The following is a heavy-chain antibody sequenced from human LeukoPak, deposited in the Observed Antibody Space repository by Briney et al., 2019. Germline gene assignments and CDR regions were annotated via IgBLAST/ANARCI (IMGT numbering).Heavy chain of an antibody. CDR1: GYTFIDYG. CDR3: ARDLDQYNGRFGGFGHDF. CDR2: ISAYNGNT. J-gene: IGHJ4*02. V-gene: IGHV1-18*01. Sequence: ASVKVSCKASGYTFIDYGINWVRQAPGQGLEWMGWISAYNGNTNYAQSLQGRVTMTTDTSTSTVYMEMRSLTSDDTAVYYCARDLDQYNGRFGGFGHDFWGQGTLVTVSS. D-gene: IGHD3-10*01.